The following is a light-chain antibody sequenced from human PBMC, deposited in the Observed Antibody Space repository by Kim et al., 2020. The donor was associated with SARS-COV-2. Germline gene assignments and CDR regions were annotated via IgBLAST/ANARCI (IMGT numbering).Light chain of an antibody. Sequence: LSPGERATLSCRASQSVSSSYLAWYQQKPGQAPRLLIYGASSRATGIPDRFSGSGSGTDFTLTISRLEPEDFAVYYCQQYGTSFTFGPGTKVDIK. CDR1: QSVSSSY. J-gene: IGKJ3*01. V-gene: IGKV3-20*01. CDR3: QQYGTSFT. CDR2: GAS.